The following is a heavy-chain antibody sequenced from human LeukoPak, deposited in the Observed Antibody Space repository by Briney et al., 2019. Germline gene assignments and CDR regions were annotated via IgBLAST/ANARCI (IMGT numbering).Heavy chain of an antibody. V-gene: IGHV1-46*01. CDR2: INPSGGST. J-gene: IGHJ4*02. CDR3: ARDSGGRYGGDY. D-gene: IGHD2-15*01. Sequence: ASVNVSCKASGYTFITYYVHWVRQAPGQGLEWMGIINPSGGSTTYAQKFQGRVTMTRDTSTSTVYMELSSLRSEDTAVYYCARDSGGRYGGDYWGQGTLVTVSS. CDR1: GYTFITYY.